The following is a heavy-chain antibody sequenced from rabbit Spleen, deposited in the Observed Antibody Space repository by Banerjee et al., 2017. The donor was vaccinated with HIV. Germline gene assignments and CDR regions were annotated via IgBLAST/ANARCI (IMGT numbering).Heavy chain of an antibody. J-gene: IGHJ4*01. CDR2: IYGGSPGST. CDR3: ASGTINDRFNL. Sequence: QEHLKESGGGLVQPGGSLKLSCTASGFDLSDYYYMYWVRQTPGKGLEWIACIYGGSPGSTAYANWAKGRFTVSKTSSTTVTLQMTSLTAADTATYFCASGTINDRFNLWGQGTLVTVS. V-gene: IGHV1S45*01. CDR1: GFDLSDYYY. D-gene: IGHD4-1*01.